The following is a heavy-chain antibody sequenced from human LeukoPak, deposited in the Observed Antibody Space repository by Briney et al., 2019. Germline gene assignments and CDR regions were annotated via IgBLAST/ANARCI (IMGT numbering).Heavy chain of an antibody. CDR1: GFTFSSYS. CDR2: ISSSSSYI. D-gene: IGHD2-15*01. J-gene: IGHJ4*02. V-gene: IGHV3-21*01. CDR3: ARGVVATLDY. Sequence: GGSLRLSCAASGFTFSSYSMNWVRQAPGKGLEWVSSISSSSSYIYYADSVKGRFTISRDNAKNSLYLQMNGLRAEDTAVYYCARGVVATLDYWGPGTLVTVSS.